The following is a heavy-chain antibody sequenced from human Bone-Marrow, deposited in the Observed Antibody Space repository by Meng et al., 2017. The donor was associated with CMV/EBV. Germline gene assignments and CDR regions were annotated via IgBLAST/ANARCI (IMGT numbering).Heavy chain of an antibody. CDR3: ARDSWLQGTSFEY. Sequence: ESLKISCAASGFMFSDYYMSWIRQPPGKGLEWIGSIYHSGSTYNNPSLESRVTISIDTSKNQFSLKLSSVTAADTAVYYCARDSWLQGTSFEYWGQGMLVTVSS. CDR1: GFMFSDYY. D-gene: IGHD3-22*01. V-gene: IGHV4-38-2*02. J-gene: IGHJ4*02. CDR2: IYHSGST.